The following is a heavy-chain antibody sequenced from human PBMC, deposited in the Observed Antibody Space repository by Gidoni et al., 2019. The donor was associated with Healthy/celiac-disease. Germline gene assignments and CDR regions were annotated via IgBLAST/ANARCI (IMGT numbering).Heavy chain of an antibody. V-gene: IGHV4-38-2*01. J-gene: IGHJ2*01. CDR1: GYSISSGYY. D-gene: IGHD2-15*01. Sequence: QVQLQESGPGLVKPSETLSLTCAVSGYSISSGYYWIGIIYHSGSTYYNPSLKSRVTISVDTSKNQFSLKLSSVTAADTAVYYCARAAPVGYFDLWGRGTLVTVSS. CDR2: IYHSGST. CDR3: ARAAPVGYFDL.